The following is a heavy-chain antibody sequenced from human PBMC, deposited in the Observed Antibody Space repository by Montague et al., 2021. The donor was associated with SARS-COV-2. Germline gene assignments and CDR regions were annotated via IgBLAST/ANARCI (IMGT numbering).Heavy chain of an antibody. CDR3: ARHFKVTFVRWLQPRGGFDY. J-gene: IGHJ4*02. D-gene: IGHD5-24*01. V-gene: IGHV4-39*01. CDR1: GGSISSSSYY. CDR2: IYYSGST. Sequence: SETLSLTCTVSGGSISSSSYYWGWIRQPPGKGLEWIGNIYYSGSTYYNPSLKSRVTISVDTSKNQFSLKLSSVTAADTAVYYCARHFKVTFVRWLQPRGGFDYWGQGTLVTVSS.